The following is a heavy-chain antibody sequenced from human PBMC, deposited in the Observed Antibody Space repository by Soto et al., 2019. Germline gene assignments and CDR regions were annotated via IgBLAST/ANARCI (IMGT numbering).Heavy chain of an antibody. CDR2: ISYDGSNK. J-gene: IGHJ4*02. D-gene: IGHD6-6*01. CDR3: ARDPYSSSSSSTQFDY. CDR1: GFTFSSYA. V-gene: IGHV3-30-3*01. Sequence: GGSLRLSCAASGFTFSSYAMHWVRQAPGKGLEWVAVISYDGSNKYYADSVKGRFTISRDNSKNTLYLQMNSLRAEDTAVYYCARDPYSSSSSSTQFDYWGQGTLVTVSS.